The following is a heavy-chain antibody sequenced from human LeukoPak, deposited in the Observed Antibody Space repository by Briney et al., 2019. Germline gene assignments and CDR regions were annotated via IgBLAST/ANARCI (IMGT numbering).Heavy chain of an antibody. J-gene: IGHJ4*02. D-gene: IGHD6-6*01. CDR1: GGTFSSYA. CDR2: IIPILGIT. Sequence: SVKVSCKASGGTFSSYAISWVRQAPGQGLEWMGRIIPILGITNYAQKFQGRVTITADKSTSTAYMELSSLRSEDTAVYYCALRYSSSYYFDYWGQGTLVTVSS. V-gene: IGHV1-69*04. CDR3: ALRYSSSYYFDY.